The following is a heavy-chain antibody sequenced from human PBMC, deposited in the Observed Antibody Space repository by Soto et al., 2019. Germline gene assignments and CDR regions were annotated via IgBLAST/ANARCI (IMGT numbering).Heavy chain of an antibody. CDR2: IYHSGST. Sequence: ASETLSLTCAVSGYSISSGYYWGWIRQPPGKGLEWIGSIYHSGSTYYNPALKSRVTISVDTSKNQFSLKLSSVTAADTAVYYCGRLSGSSAGYAFDIWGQGTMVTVSS. D-gene: IGHD6-19*01. V-gene: IGHV4-38-2*01. CDR1: GYSISSGYY. J-gene: IGHJ3*02. CDR3: GRLSGSSAGYAFDI.